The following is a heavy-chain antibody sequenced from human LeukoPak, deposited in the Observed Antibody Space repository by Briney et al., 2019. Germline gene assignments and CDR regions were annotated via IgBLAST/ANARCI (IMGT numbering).Heavy chain of an antibody. V-gene: IGHV3-7*01. D-gene: IGHD4-23*01. J-gene: IGHJ4*02. CDR1: GFSVSGDN. CDR2: IKQDGSEK. CDR3: ARAIGKSEGY. Sequence: GGSLRLSCAASGFSVSGDNMSWFRQAPGKGLEWVANIKQDGSEKYYVDSVKGRFTISRDNAKSSLYLQMDSLRAEDTAVYYCARAIGKSEGYWGQGTLVTVSS.